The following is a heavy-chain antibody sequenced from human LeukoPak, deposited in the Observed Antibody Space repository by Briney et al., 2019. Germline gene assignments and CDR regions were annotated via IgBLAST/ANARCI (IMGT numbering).Heavy chain of an antibody. Sequence: SSETLSLTCTVSGASIRSGDYYWSWIRQPPGKGLEWIGYIYDSGSTYYNPSLKSRITISVDTSENRFSLKLSSVTATDTAVYYCARDCSGGSCYGAFDIWGQGTMVTVSS. CDR3: ARDCSGGSCYGAFDI. CDR1: GASIRSGDYY. D-gene: IGHD2-15*01. CDR2: IYDSGST. V-gene: IGHV4-30-4*01. J-gene: IGHJ3*02.